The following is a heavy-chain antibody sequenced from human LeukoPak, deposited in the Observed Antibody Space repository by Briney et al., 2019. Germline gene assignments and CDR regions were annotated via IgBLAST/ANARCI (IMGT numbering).Heavy chain of an antibody. J-gene: IGHJ4*02. D-gene: IGHD3-16*02. V-gene: IGHV4-34*01. CDR2: INHSGST. CDR1: GGSISSYY. Sequence: PSETLSLTCTVSGGSISSYYWSWIRQPPGKGLEWIGEINHSGSTNYNPSLKSRVTISVDTSKNQFSLKLSSVTAADTAVYYCARGVPGYDYVWGSYRYPNWGQGTLVTVSS. CDR3: ARGVPGYDYVWGSYRYPN.